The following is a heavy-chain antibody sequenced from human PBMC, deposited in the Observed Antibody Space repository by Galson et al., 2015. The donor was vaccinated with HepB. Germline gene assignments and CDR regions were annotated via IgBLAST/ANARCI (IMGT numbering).Heavy chain of an antibody. CDR1: GGTFSSYA. Sequence: SVKVSCKASGGTFSSYAISWVRQAPGQGLEWMGGIIPIFGTANYAQKFQGRVTITADKSTSTAYMELSSLRSEDTAVYYCARVAGEVAALVGKFDPWGQGTLVTVSS. V-gene: IGHV1-69*06. D-gene: IGHD6-6*01. CDR3: ARVAGEVAALVGKFDP. J-gene: IGHJ5*02. CDR2: IIPIFGTA.